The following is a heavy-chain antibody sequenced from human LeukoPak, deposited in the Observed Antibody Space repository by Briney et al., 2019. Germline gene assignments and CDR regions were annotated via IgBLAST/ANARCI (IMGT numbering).Heavy chain of an antibody. Sequence: SETLSLTCTVSGGSISSYYWSWIRQPAGKGLEWIARIYTSGSTNYNPSLKSRVTMSVDTSKNQFSLKLSSVTAADTDVYYCARGPPIVVVGDNWFDPWGQGTLVTVSS. CDR3: ARGPPIVVVGDNWFDP. V-gene: IGHV4-4*07. CDR1: GGSISSYY. J-gene: IGHJ5*02. CDR2: IYTSGST. D-gene: IGHD3-22*01.